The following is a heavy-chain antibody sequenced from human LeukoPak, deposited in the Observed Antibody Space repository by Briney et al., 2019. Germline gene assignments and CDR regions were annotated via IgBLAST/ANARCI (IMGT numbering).Heavy chain of an antibody. CDR3: AKGYTNGVNQEVWLDP. D-gene: IGHD2-8*01. CDR1: GGSISSRSYS. V-gene: IGHV4-39*07. J-gene: IGHJ5*02. CDR2: MYYTGNT. Sequence: SETLSLTCTVSGGSISSRSYSWGWIRQPPGKGLEWIGSMYYTGNTDYNPSPKSRLTMSVDTSKNQFSLKLSSVTAADTAVYFCAKGYTNGVNQEVWLDPWGQGTLVTVSS.